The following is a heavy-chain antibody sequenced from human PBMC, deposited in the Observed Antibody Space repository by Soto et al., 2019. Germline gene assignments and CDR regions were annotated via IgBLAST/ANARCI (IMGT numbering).Heavy chain of an antibody. J-gene: IGHJ5*02. Sequence: QVQLVQSGAEVKKPGASVKVSCKASGYTFTSYDINWVRQATGQGPEWMGWMSPDSGHTGYARKFRDRISMTRNTSITTAYMELTSLRSDDTAIYYCARGRVRYSSSEYFDPWGRGTLVTVSS. CDR1: GYTFTSYD. CDR3: ARGRVRYSSSEYFDP. CDR2: MSPDSGHT. V-gene: IGHV1-8*01. D-gene: IGHD6-6*01.